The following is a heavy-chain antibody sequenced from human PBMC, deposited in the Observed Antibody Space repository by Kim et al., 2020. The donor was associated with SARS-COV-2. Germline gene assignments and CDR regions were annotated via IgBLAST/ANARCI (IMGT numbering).Heavy chain of an antibody. Sequence: TISYADSVKGRLPISRESANNSLHLQMNSLRADDTAVYYCARLGTQGIDYWGQGTLVTVSS. CDR3: ARLGTQGIDY. V-gene: IGHV3-11*01. D-gene: IGHD7-27*01. CDR2: TI. J-gene: IGHJ4*02.